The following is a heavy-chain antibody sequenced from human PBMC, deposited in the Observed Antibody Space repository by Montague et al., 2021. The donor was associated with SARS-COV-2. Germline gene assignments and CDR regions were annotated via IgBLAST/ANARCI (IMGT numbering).Heavy chain of an antibody. CDR3: ARDGYNAHQNYWYFDL. J-gene: IGHJ2*01. D-gene: IGHD5-24*01. V-gene: IGHV4-59*12. CDR1: GGSISTYY. CDR2: IYYSRST. Sequence: SETLSLTCTVSGGSISTYYWSWIRQPPAKGLEWSGYIYYSRSTNYSPPLKSRVTISVDTSKNQFSLKLSSVTAADTAVYYCARDGYNAHQNYWYFDLWGRGTLVTVSS.